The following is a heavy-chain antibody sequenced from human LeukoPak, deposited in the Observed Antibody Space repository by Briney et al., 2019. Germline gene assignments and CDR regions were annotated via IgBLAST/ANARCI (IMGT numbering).Heavy chain of an antibody. CDR1: GGSISSYY. CDR3: ARDNSNYGAFDY. V-gene: IGHV4-59*01. J-gene: IGHJ4*02. CDR2: IYYSGST. D-gene: IGHD4-11*01. Sequence: SETLSLTCTVSGGSISSYYWSWIRQPPGKGLEWIGYIYYSGSTNYNPSLKSRVTISADTSKNQFSLKLSSVTAADTAVYYCARDNSNYGAFDYWGQGTLVTVSS.